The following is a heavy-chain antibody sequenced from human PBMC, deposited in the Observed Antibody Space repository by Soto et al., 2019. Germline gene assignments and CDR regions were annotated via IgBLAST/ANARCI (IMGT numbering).Heavy chain of an antibody. CDR3: TGTSVDTSMAVYYYGMDV. Sequence: QVQLQESGPGLVKPSETLSLTCAVSGGSISSYYWNWIRQPPGKGLEYLGYIYYTGTTNYNPSLKSRLTFSIDTSKNQFSLKLSSVSAADTAMYYCTGTSVDTSMAVYYYGMDVWGQGTAVTVSS. D-gene: IGHD5-18*01. J-gene: IGHJ6*02. CDR2: IYYTGTT. V-gene: IGHV4-59*01. CDR1: GGSISSYY.